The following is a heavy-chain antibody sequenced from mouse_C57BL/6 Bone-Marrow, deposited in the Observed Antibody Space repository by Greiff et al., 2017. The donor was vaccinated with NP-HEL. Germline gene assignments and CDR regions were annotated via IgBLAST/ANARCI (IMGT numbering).Heavy chain of an antibody. D-gene: IGHD1-1*01. Sequence: VQLQQSGPVLVKPGASVKMSCKASGYTFTAYYMNWVKQSHGKSLEWIGVINPYNGGTSYNQKFKNKATLTVDKSSSTAYMELNSLTSDDAAVYYCARRNTTVVRNYYFDDWGQGTTLTVSS. CDR1: GYTFTAYY. V-gene: IGHV1-19*01. J-gene: IGHJ2*01. CDR3: ARRNTTVVRNYYFDD. CDR2: INPYNGGT.